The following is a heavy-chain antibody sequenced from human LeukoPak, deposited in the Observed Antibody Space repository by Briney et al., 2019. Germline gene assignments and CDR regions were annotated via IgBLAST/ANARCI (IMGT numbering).Heavy chain of an antibody. D-gene: IGHD1-26*01. J-gene: IGHJ4*02. Sequence: GGPLRLSCAASGFTFCDNYMSGVPQAPGKGREWDSATYSGATTYCSDSVKGGFTISRDNSKSTLYLQMNSLRADDTAVYYCARQVGASTTFDAWGQGTLVTVSP. CDR1: GFTFCDNY. CDR2: TYSGATT. CDR3: ARQVGASTTFDA. V-gene: IGHV3-53*01.